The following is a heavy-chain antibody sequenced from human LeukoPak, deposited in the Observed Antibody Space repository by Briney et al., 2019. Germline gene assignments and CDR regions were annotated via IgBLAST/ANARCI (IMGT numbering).Heavy chain of an antibody. CDR2: IYYSGST. Sequence: SETLSLTCAVYGGSFSSYYWSWIRQPPGKGLEWIGYIYYSGSTNYNPSLKSRVTISVDTSKNQFSLKLSSVTAADTAVYYCARVGYDFWSGYYTGGFDYWGQGTLVTVSS. V-gene: IGHV4-59*01. CDR1: GGSFSSYY. D-gene: IGHD3-3*01. J-gene: IGHJ4*02. CDR3: ARVGYDFWSGYYTGGFDY.